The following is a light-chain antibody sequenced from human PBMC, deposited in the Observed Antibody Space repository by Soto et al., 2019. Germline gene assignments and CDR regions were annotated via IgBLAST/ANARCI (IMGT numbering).Light chain of an antibody. CDR2: GAS. Sequence: EVVMMQSPATLYVSPGERVTLSCRASQSINAHLAWYQQKPGQAPRLLIHGASIRATGIPARFSGSGFGTAFILTISSLQSEDFAVYYCQQYNTWLWTFGQRTKVEIQ. V-gene: IGKV3-15*01. CDR1: QSINAH. CDR3: QQYNTWLWT. J-gene: IGKJ1*01.